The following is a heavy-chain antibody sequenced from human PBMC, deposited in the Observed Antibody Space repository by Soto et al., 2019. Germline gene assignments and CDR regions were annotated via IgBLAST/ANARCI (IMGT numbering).Heavy chain of an antibody. V-gene: IGHV4-59*06. D-gene: IGHD2-15*01. J-gene: IGHJ6*02. Sequence: SEPLSLTWTVSGGSISSYYWSWIRKHPGKGLEWTGHIYYSGSTYYTPSLRSRGTLSVDTSTNQVSLKLSSVTAADTAVYYCARDLIHGNGGYSYYYGMDVWGQGTTVTVSS. CDR1: GGSISSYY. CDR2: IYYSGST. CDR3: ARDLIHGNGGYSYYYGMDV.